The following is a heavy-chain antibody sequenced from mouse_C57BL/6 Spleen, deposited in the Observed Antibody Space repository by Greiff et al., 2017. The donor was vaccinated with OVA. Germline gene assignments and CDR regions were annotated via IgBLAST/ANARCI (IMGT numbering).Heavy chain of an antibody. CDR1: GFTFTDYY. CDR3: ARGNYYAYFDY. Sequence: EVMLVESGGGLVQPGGSLSLSCAASGFTFTDYYMSWVRQPPGKALEWLGFIRNKANGYTTEYSASVKGRFTISRDNSQSILYLQMNALRAEDSATYYCARGNYYAYFDYWGQGTTRTVSS. D-gene: IGHD1-1*01. J-gene: IGHJ2*01. V-gene: IGHV7-3*01. CDR2: IRNKANGYTT.